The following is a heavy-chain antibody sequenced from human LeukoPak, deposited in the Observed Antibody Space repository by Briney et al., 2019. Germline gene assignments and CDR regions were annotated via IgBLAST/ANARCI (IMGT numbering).Heavy chain of an antibody. CDR1: GFTFSSYA. CDR2: ISGSGGST. V-gene: IGHV3-23*01. D-gene: IGHD3-10*01. Sequence: GGSLRLSCAAPGFTFSSYAMSWVRQAPGKGLEWVSAISGSGGSTYYADSVKGRFTISRDNSKNTLYLQMNSLRAEDTAVYYCAKLPLLWFGELFFKHWGQGTLVTVSS. J-gene: IGHJ1*01. CDR3: AKLPLLWFGELFFKH.